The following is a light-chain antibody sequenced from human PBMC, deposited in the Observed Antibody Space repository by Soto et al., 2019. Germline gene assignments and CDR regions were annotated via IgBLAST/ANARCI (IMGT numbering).Light chain of an antibody. J-gene: IGKJ1*01. Sequence: EIVLTQSPGTLSLSPGERATLSCRASQSVSSSFLAWYQQKPGQAPRLLIYGASSRATGIPDRFSGSGSGTDFTLTISGLEPEDFAVYYCQQYGSSPWTFGQGTKVEFK. CDR2: GAS. V-gene: IGKV3-20*01. CDR1: QSVSSSF. CDR3: QQYGSSPWT.